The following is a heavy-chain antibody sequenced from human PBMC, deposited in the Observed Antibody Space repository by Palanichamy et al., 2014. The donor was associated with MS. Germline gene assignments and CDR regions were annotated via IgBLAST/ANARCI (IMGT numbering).Heavy chain of an antibody. CDR3: AVTDHFDSSGYSEDAFDI. Sequence: QVQLVESGGGVVQPGRSLRLSCAASGFTFSSYGMHWVRQAPGKGLEWVAVISDDGSNKYYADSVKGRFTISRDNSKNTLYLQMNGLRAEDTAVFYCAVTDHFDSSGYSEDAFDIWGQGTMVTVSS. J-gene: IGHJ3*02. V-gene: IGHV3-30*03. CDR2: ISDDGSNK. D-gene: IGHD3-22*01. CDR1: GFTFSSYG.